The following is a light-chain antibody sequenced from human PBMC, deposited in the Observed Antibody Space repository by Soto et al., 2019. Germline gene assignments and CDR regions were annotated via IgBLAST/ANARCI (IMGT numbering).Light chain of an antibody. Sequence: QYALTQPASMYGSPGQSITISCTGTSSDIGRYDYVSWYQQLPGKAPKLIIYRVINRPSGVSDRFSGSKSGNSASLSISGLHPDDEASYFCGSYTSATTWVFGGGTKVTV. CDR2: RVI. V-gene: IGLV2-14*03. CDR3: GSYTSATTWV. J-gene: IGLJ3*02. CDR1: SSDIGRYDY.